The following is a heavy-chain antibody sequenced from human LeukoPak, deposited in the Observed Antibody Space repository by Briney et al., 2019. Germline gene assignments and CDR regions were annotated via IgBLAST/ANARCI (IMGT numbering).Heavy chain of an antibody. CDR3: ARDWDVGYSYAFDY. CDR2: ISSSGSTI. D-gene: IGHD5-18*01. CDR1: GFTFSDYY. J-gene: IGHJ4*02. Sequence: PGGSLRLSCAASGFTFSDYYMSWLRQAPGKGLEWVSYISSSGSTIYYADSVKGRFTISRDNAKNSLYLQMNSLRAEDTAVYYCARDWDVGYSYAFDYWGQGTLVTVSS. V-gene: IGHV3-11*04.